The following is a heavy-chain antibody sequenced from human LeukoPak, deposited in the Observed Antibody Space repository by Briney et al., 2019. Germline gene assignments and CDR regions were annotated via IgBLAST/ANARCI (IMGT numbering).Heavy chain of an antibody. J-gene: IGHJ2*01. CDR3: AREADLVLGGWTPPYWYFDL. D-gene: IGHD6-19*01. V-gene: IGHV4-30-2*01. CDR1: GGSISSGGYS. CDR2: IYHSGST. Sequence: SETLSLTCAVSGGSISSGGYSWSWIRQPPGKGLEWIGFIYHSGSTYYNPSLKSRVTISVDRSKNQFSLKLSPVTAADTAVYYCAREADLVLGGWTPPYWYFDLWGRGTLVTVSS.